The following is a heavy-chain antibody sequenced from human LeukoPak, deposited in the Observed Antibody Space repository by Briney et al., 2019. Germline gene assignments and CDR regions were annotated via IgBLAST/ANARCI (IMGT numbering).Heavy chain of an antibody. J-gene: IGHJ5*02. CDR1: GFTFSSYA. CDR3: AKSGRPNTAMVPGWFDP. CDR2: ISGSGGST. Sequence: QSGGSLRLSCAASGFTFSSYAMSWVRQAPGKGLEWVSAISGSGGSTYYADSVKGRFTISRDNSKNTLYLQMNSLRAEDTAVYYCAKSGRPNTAMVPGWFDPWGQGTLVTVSS. V-gene: IGHV3-23*01. D-gene: IGHD5-18*01.